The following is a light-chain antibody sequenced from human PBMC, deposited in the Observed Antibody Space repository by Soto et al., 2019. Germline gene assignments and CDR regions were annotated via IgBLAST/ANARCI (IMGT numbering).Light chain of an antibody. V-gene: IGLV2-14*03. CDR3: SSYTSSNIYVV. CDR2: DVT. CDR1: SSDVGSYNY. J-gene: IGLJ2*01. Sequence: QSVLTQPASVSESPGQSITISCTGTSSDVGSYNYVSWYQQHPGKAPKLMIYDVTNRPSGVSNRFSGSKSGNTASLTISGLQAEDEADYYCSSYTSSNIYVVLGGGTKLTVL.